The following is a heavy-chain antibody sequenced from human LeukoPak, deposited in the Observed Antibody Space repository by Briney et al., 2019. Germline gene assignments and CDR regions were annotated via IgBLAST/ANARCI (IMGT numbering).Heavy chain of an antibody. CDR2: ISGSGGST. CDR3: AKGVVVVPAAPRYFQH. J-gene: IGHJ1*01. D-gene: IGHD2-2*01. Sequence: GGSLRLSCAASGFTFSSYAMSWVRQAPGKGLEWVSAISGSGGSTYYADSVKGRFTISRDNSKNTLYLQMNSLRAEDTAVYYCAKGVVVVPAAPRYFQHWGQGTLVTVSS. CDR1: GFTFSSYA. V-gene: IGHV3-23*01.